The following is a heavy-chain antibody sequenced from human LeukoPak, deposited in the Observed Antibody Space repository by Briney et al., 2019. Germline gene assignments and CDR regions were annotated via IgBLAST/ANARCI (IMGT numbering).Heavy chain of an antibody. CDR3: ASSLFTQNYYYMGV. CDR1: GYSFPTYW. J-gene: IGHJ6*03. V-gene: IGHV5-51*01. Sequence: GESLKISCKGSGYSFPTYWIGWVRHMPGKGLEWLTLILPGDSDTRYNPSFQGQVTISADKSINTAYLQWSSLKASDTAMYYCASSLFTQNYYYMGVWGKGTTVTVSS. CDR2: ILPGDSDT.